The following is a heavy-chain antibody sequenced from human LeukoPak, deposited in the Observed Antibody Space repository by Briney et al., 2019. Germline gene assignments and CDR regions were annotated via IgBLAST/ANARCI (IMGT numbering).Heavy chain of an antibody. V-gene: IGHV3-33*01. CDR2: IWYDGSNK. Sequence: GGSLRLSCAASGFTFSSYGMHWVRQAPGKGLEWVAVIWYDGSNKYYADSVKGRFTISRDNSKNTLYLQMNSLRAEDTAVYYCARPNIAAAGSPSWNWFDPWGQGTLVTVSS. D-gene: IGHD6-13*01. CDR1: GFTFSSYG. J-gene: IGHJ5*02. CDR3: ARPNIAAAGSPSWNWFDP.